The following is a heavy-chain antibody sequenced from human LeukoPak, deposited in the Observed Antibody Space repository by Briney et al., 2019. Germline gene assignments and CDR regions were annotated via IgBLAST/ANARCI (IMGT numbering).Heavy chain of an antibody. CDR1: GGSFSGYY. CDR2: INHSGST. J-gene: IGHJ6*03. Sequence: KPSETLSLTCAVYGGSFSGYYWSWIRQPPGKGLEWIGEINHSGSTNYNPSLKSRVTISVDTSKNQFSLKLSSVTAADTAVYYCARHSVGRYYYYYMDVWGKGTTVTISS. V-gene: IGHV4-34*01. CDR3: ARHSVGRYYYYYMDV. D-gene: IGHD3/OR15-3a*01.